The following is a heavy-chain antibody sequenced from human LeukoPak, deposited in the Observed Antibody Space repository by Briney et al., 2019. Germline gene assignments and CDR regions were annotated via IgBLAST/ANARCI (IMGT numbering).Heavy chain of an antibody. CDR2: IIPIFGTA. CDR1: GDTFSSYA. J-gene: IGHJ6*03. D-gene: IGHD3-3*01. Sequence: ASVKVSCKASGDTFSSYAISWVRQAPGQGLEWMGGIIPIFGTANYAQKFQGRVTITADESTSTAYMELSSLRSEDTAVYYCATPGTYDFWSGDYYYYYYMDVWGKGTTVTVSS. CDR3: ATPGTYDFWSGDYYYYYYMDV. V-gene: IGHV1-69*13.